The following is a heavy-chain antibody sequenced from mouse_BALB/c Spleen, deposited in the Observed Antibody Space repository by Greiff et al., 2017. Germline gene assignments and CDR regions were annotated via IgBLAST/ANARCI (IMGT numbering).Heavy chain of an antibody. CDR3: ASITTTLRYFDY. Sequence: EVQLQESGAELVKPGASVKLSCTASGFNIKDTYMHWVKQRPEQGLEWIGRIDPANGNTKYDPKFQGKATITADTSSNTAYLQLSSLTSEDTAVYYCASITTTLRYFDYWGQGTTLTVSS. J-gene: IGHJ2*01. D-gene: IGHD1-2*01. CDR1: GFNIKDTY. CDR2: IDPANGNT. V-gene: IGHV14-3*02.